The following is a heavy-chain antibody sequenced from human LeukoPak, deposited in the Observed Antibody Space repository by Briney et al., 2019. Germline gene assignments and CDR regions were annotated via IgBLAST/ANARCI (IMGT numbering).Heavy chain of an antibody. CDR3: ARHRSSGWTYFDS. CDR1: GGSISSYY. V-gene: IGHV4-59*08. CDR2: IYYSGST. D-gene: IGHD6-19*01. Sequence: PSETLSLTCTVSGGSISSYYWSWIRQPPGKGLEWIGYIYYSGSTYYNPSLKSRVTISADASKNQFALKLSSVTAADTAVYYCARHRSSGWTYFDSWGQGTQVTVSS. J-gene: IGHJ4*02.